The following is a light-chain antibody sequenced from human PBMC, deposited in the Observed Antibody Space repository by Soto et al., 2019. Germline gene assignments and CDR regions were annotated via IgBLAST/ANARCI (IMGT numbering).Light chain of an antibody. CDR2: KAS. CDR1: QSISSW. Sequence: DTQMTQSPSTLSASVGDRVTITCRASQSISSWLAWYQHKPGKAPNLLIYKASSLESGVPSRFSGSGSGTEFTLSVSILQPDDFATYYCQPYDSYPLTFRGGTKVDIK. CDR3: QPYDSYPLT. J-gene: IGKJ4*01. V-gene: IGKV1-5*03.